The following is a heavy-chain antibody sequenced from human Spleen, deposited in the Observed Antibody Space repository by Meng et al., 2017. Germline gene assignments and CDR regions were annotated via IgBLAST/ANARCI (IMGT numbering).Heavy chain of an antibody. J-gene: IGHJ3*02. CDR2: INHSGST. V-gene: IGHV4-34*01. D-gene: IGHD1-14*01. CDR3: ARGHAEVAFAI. CDR1: SGSVSGYY. Sequence: GSLRLSCGVYSGSVSGYYWNWIRQSPGKGLEWIGEINHSGSTNYNPSLKSRVAISVDTSKNQFSLKLSSVTAADTAVYFCARGHAEVAFAIWGLGTMVTVSS.